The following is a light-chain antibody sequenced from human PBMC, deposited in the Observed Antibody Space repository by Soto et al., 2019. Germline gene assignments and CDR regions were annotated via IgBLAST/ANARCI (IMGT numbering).Light chain of an antibody. CDR3: APWDDSLSGPV. Sequence: QSVLTQPPSASGTPGQRVTISCSGSTSNIGSNYVYWYQQLPGTAPKLLIYRNNQRPSGVPDRFSGSKSGTSASRAISGLQPEDEGDYDCAPWDDSLSGPVFGGGTKLTVL. CDR1: TSNIGSNY. CDR2: RNN. J-gene: IGLJ3*02. V-gene: IGLV1-47*01.